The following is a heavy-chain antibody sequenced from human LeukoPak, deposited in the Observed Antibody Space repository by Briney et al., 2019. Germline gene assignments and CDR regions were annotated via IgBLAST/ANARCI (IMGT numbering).Heavy chain of an antibody. CDR3: ARDRGWLQFEN. D-gene: IGHD3-10*01. CDR2: ISSSSSYI. J-gene: IGHJ4*02. V-gene: IGHV3-21*01. Sequence: GGSLRLSCAASGFTFSSYSMNWVRQAPGKGLEWVSSISSSSSYIYYADSVKGRFTISRDNAKNSLYLQMNSLRAEDTAVYYCARDRGWLQFENWGQGTLVTVSS. CDR1: GFTFSSYS.